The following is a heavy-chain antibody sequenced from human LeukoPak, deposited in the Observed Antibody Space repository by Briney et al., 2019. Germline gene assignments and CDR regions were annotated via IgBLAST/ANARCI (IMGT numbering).Heavy chain of an antibody. V-gene: IGHV3-9*01. Sequence: PGGSLRLSCVGSGFIFEDHTMHGVRKRPGKGLEWVSGITWNSRKTAYADSVKGRFTISRDNAKNSLYLHMDSLTKEDTAFYYCARGPGFPRDYWGQGTLVIVSS. J-gene: IGHJ4*02. CDR3: ARGPGFPRDY. CDR1: GFIFEDHT. CDR2: ITWNSRKT.